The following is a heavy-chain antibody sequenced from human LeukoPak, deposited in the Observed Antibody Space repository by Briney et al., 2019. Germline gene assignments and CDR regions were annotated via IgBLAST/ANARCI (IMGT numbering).Heavy chain of an antibody. D-gene: IGHD4-23*01. CDR3: ARAPSTVVTGGYFDY. J-gene: IGHJ4*02. V-gene: IGHV4-30-2*01. CDR1: GGSISSGGYY. Sequence: PSQTLSLTCTVSGGSISSGGYYWSWIRQPPGKGLEWIGYIYHSGSTYYNPSLKSRVTISVDRSKNQFSLKLSSVTAADTAVYYCARAPSTVVTGGYFDYWGQGTLVTVSS. CDR2: IYHSGST.